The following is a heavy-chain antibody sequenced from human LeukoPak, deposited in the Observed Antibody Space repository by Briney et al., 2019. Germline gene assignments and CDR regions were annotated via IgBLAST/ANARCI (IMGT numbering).Heavy chain of an antibody. V-gene: IGHV3-23*01. CDR2: ISGSGGSA. Sequence: GGSLRLSCAASGFTFRNYAMSWVRQAPGEGLEWVSAISGSGGSAYYADSVKGRFTISRDNSKNTLYLQMNSLRDEDTGVYYCAKDRGNDYGVFDYWGQGTLVTVSS. D-gene: IGHD4-17*01. CDR3: AKDRGNDYGVFDY. CDR1: GFTFRNYA. J-gene: IGHJ4*02.